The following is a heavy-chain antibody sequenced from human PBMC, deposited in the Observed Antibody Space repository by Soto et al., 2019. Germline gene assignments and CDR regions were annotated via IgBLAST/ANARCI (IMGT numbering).Heavy chain of an antibody. CDR2: ISNDGTKK. Sequence: GGSLRLSCAASGFSFSVSPMHWVRQAPGKGPEWVALISNDGTKKFYADSVKGRFSISRDNSKSTLYLQVDSLRPEDSAVYYCARDPKTSGGQNWAFNYFDSWGQGTLVTVS. V-gene: IGHV3-30-3*01. J-gene: IGHJ4*02. CDR1: GFSFSVSP. D-gene: IGHD7-27*01. CDR3: ARDPKTSGGQNWAFNYFDS.